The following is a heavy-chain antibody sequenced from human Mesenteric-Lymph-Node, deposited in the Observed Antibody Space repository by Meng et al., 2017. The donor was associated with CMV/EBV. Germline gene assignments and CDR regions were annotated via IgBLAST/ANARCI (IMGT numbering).Heavy chain of an antibody. D-gene: IGHD6-6*01. CDR3: ARDTVEYSSPRGDYGMDV. CDR1: ALTFSSYW. V-gene: IGHV3-74*01. CDR2: ITKDGSST. J-gene: IGHJ6*02. Sequence: RRSLRLSCAASALTFSSYWMHWVRQAPGKGLVWVSRITKDGSSTIYADSVKGRFTISRDNAENTLYLQMNSLRAEDTAVYYCARDTVEYSSPRGDYGMDVWGQGTTVTVSS.